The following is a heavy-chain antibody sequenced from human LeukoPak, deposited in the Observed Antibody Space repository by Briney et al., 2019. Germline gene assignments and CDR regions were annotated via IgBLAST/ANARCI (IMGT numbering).Heavy chain of an antibody. J-gene: IGHJ4*02. Sequence: PSETLSLTCTVSGGSISSSSYYWGWIRQPPGKGLEWIGSIYYSGSTYYNPSLKSRVTISVDTSKNQFSLKLSSVSAADTAVYYCARDSMTAAGFDYWGQGTLVTVSS. CDR2: IYYSGST. CDR3: ARDSMTAAGFDY. D-gene: IGHD6-13*01. CDR1: GGSISSSSYY. V-gene: IGHV4-39*07.